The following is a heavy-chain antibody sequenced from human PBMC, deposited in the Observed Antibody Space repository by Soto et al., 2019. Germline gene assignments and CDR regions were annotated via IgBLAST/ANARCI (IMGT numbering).Heavy chain of an antibody. V-gene: IGHV3-74*01. J-gene: IGHJ4*02. D-gene: IGHD6-6*01. CDR2: INSDRSST. CDR3: TRDRPGPKNYFDY. Sequence: GESLKISCAASGFTFSSYWMHWVRQAPGKGLVWVSRINSDRSSTSYADSVKGRFTISRDNAKNTLYLQMNSLRAEDTVVYYCTRDRPGPKNYFDYWGQGNMVTVSS. CDR1: GFTFSSYW.